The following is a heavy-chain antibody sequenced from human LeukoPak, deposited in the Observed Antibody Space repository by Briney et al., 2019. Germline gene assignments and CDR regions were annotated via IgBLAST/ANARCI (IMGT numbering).Heavy chain of an antibody. D-gene: IGHD3-3*01. V-gene: IGHV4-34*01. CDR1: GGSFSGYY. Sequence: PSETLSLTCAVYGGSFSGYYWSWIRQPPGKGLEWIGEIYHSGSTNYNPSLKGRVTISVDTSKNQFSLKLSSVTAADTAVYYCARERLDYDFWSGYYRPDPYYYYMDVWGKGTTVTVSS. J-gene: IGHJ6*03. CDR2: IYHSGST. CDR3: ARERLDYDFWSGYYRPDPYYYYMDV.